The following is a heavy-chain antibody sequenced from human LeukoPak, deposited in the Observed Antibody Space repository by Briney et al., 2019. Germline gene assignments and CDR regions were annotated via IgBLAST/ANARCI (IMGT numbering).Heavy chain of an antibody. J-gene: IGHJ4*02. V-gene: IGHV3-9*01. Sequence: PGGSLRLPCEASGFTFDDYAIHWVRQAPGKGLEWVSGISWNSANIGYADSVKGRFTISRDNAKNSLYLQMSSLRAEDTALYYCAKDMARDYYDSSGYHPFDYWGQGTLVTVSS. D-gene: IGHD3-22*01. CDR2: ISWNSANI. CDR1: GFTFDDYA. CDR3: AKDMARDYYDSSGYHPFDY.